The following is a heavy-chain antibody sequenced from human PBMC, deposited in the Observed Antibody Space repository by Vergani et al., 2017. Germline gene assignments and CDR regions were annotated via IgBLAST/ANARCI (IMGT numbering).Heavy chain of an antibody. V-gene: IGHV3-15*07. D-gene: IGHD2-21*01. J-gene: IGHJ6*02. CDR1: GFSFRNAW. CDR2: IKSTFDRGTT. Sequence: EVQLVESGGGIVKPGGSLRLSCVASGFSFRNAWMNWVRRTPGKGLEWVGRIKSTFDRGTTAYAAAVKCRFTISRDDSKNTLFLQMNGLKTEDIGVYYCTTDPRYCGDGSCYWLRDHHYYGMDVWGQGTTVTVSS. CDR3: TTDPRYCGDGSCYWLRDHHYYGMDV.